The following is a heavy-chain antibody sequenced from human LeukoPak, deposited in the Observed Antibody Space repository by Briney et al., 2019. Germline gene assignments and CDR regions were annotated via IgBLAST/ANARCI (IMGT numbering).Heavy chain of an antibody. J-gene: IGHJ6*02. CDR3: ARANYDFWSGYYTSHYYYGMDV. Sequence: SETLSLTCAVYGGSFSGYYWSWIRQPPGKGLEWIGEINHSGSTNYNPSLKSRVTISVDTSKNQFSPKLSSVTAADTAVYYCARANYDFWSGYYTSHYYYGMDVWGQGTTVTVSS. V-gene: IGHV4-34*01. D-gene: IGHD3-3*01. CDR2: INHSGST. CDR1: GGSFSGYY.